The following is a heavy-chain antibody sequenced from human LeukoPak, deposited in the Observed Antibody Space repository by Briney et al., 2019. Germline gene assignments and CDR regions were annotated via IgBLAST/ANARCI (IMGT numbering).Heavy chain of an antibody. Sequence: GGSLRLSCAASGSTFSSYNMNWVRHAPGKGLEWVSSISRGNSYIYYADSLKGRFTISRDDAKSSLYLKINSLRAEDTAVYYCARVGYYDSSGYYPVPFDNWGQGTLVTVSS. J-gene: IGHJ4*02. CDR1: GSTFSSYN. CDR2: ISRGNSYI. V-gene: IGHV3-21*01. CDR3: ARVGYYDSSGYYPVPFDN. D-gene: IGHD3-22*01.